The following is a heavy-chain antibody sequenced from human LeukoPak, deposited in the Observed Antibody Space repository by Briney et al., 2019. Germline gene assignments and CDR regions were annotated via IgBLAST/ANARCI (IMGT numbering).Heavy chain of an antibody. Sequence: ASVKVSCKASGYTFTSYGISWVRQAPGQGLEWMGWISAHNGNTNYAQKLQGRVTMTTDTSTSTAYMELRSLRSDDTAVYYCARDIVVVPAAIYYYYYGMDVWGKGTTVTVSS. CDR2: ISAHNGNT. CDR3: ARDIVVVPAAIYYYYYGMDV. J-gene: IGHJ6*04. CDR1: GYTFTSYG. V-gene: IGHV1-18*04. D-gene: IGHD2-2*01.